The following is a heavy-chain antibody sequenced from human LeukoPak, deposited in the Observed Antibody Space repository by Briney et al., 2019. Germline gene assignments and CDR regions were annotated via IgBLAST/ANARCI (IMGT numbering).Heavy chain of an antibody. CDR2: ISSSGSTI. Sequence: GGSLRLSCEASGFTFSTYWMTWVRQAPGKGLEWVSYISSSGSTIYYADSVKGRFTISRDNAKNSLYLQMNSLRAEDTAVYYCARDSYGYDYWGQGTLVTVSS. V-gene: IGHV3-48*04. CDR3: ARDSYGYDY. J-gene: IGHJ4*02. CDR1: GFTFSTYW. D-gene: IGHD5-18*01.